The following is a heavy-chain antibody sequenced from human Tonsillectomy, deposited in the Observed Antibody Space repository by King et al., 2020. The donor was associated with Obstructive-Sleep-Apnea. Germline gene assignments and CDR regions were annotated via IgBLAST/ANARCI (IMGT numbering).Heavy chain of an antibody. J-gene: IGHJ4*02. V-gene: IGHV3-21*01. Sequence: DVQLVESGGGLVKPGGSLRLSCAASGFTFSIYSMNWVRQAPGKGLEWVSSISGSSSYIYYADSVKGRFTISRDNAKNSLYLQMNSLRAEDMAVYYCARAQTIAVAGIDHWGQGTLVTVSS. CDR3: ARAQTIAVAGIDH. CDR1: GFTFSIYS. CDR2: ISGSSSYI. D-gene: IGHD6-13*01.